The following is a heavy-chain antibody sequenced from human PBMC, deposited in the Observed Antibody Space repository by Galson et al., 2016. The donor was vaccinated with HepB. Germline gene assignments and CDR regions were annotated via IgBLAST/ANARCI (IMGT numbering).Heavy chain of an antibody. Sequence: SLRLSCAASGFTFSNYYMHWVRQIPGKGLTWVSTISDGGSDTSYADSVKGRFTIARDNAKNTLYLQMNSLRVEDTTIYYCARDVRDRRIMLVHFFDLWGQGTQVTVS. D-gene: IGHD3-16*01. CDR1: GFTFSNYY. CDR3: ARDVRDRRIMLVHFFDL. CDR2: ISDGGSDT. J-gene: IGHJ4*02. V-gene: IGHV3-74*01.